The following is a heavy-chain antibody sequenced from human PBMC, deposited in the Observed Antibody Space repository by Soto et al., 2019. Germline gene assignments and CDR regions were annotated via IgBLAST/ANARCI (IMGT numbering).Heavy chain of an antibody. CDR3: ARTRSSIAARPPRYNWFDP. D-gene: IGHD6-6*01. CDR1: GYTFTSYA. Sequence: ASVKVSCKASGYTFTSYAMHWVRQAPGQRLEWMGWINAGNGNTKYSQKFQGRVTITRDTSASTAYVELSSLRSEDTAVYYCARTRSSIAARPPRYNWFDPWGQGTLVTVS. CDR2: INAGNGNT. J-gene: IGHJ5*02. V-gene: IGHV1-3*01.